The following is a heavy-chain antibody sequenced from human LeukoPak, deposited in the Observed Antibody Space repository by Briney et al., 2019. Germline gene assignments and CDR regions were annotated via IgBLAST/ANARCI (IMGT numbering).Heavy chain of an antibody. D-gene: IGHD3-3*01. CDR2: ISGSGGST. Sequence: GGSLRLSCAASGFTFSSYAMSWVRQAPGKGLEWVSAISGSGGSTYYADSVKGRFTISRDNSKNTLYLQMNSLRAEDTAVYYCAKDRDFWSGYYTGYFDYWGQGDLVTVSS. CDR1: GFTFSSYA. V-gene: IGHV3-23*01. CDR3: AKDRDFWSGYYTGYFDY. J-gene: IGHJ4*02.